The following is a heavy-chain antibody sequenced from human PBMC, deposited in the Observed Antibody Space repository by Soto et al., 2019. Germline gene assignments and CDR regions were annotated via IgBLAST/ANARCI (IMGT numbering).Heavy chain of an antibody. D-gene: IGHD3-10*01. CDR2: VSAGGDMT. V-gene: IGHV3-23*01. CDR3: ARGDRGGSGSPASYYYSGLDV. J-gene: IGHJ6*02. Sequence: DVQLLESGGHLVQPGGSLRLSCAASGVTFSSYAMSWVRQAPGNGLEWVSSVSAGGDMTYYSYSVKGRFTISRDNSNNALFLQMYSLRIEATALYYCARGDRGGSGSPASYYYSGLDVWGQGTTVTVS. CDR1: GVTFSSYA.